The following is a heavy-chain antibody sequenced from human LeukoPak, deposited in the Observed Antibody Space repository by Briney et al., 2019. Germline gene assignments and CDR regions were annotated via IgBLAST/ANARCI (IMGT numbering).Heavy chain of an antibody. J-gene: IGHJ3*02. CDR2: ISADGTRT. D-gene: IGHD1-1*01. V-gene: IGHV3-43*02. Sequence: GGSLRLSCAASGFTFDEYAMHWVRQAPGKGLEWVSLISADGTRTFNVASVKGRFTVSRDNNKNSLYLQMNNLRTEDTALYYCAKDLSTLFNSFNIWGQGTLVTVSS. CDR1: GFTFDEYA. CDR3: AKDLSTLFNSFNI.